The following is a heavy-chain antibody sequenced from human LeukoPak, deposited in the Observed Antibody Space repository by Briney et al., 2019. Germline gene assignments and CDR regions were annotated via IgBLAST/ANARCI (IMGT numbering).Heavy chain of an antibody. CDR1: GFSFNSYG. CDR3: TRDTHFYDY. Sequence: GGSLRLSCATSGFSFNSYGMNWVRQAPGEGLEWVSYISVSDGTIYYADSVKGRFTISGDNAKNSLFLQMNSLRVEDTAIYYCTRDTHFYDYWGQGTLVTVSS. D-gene: IGHD2/OR15-2a*01. CDR2: ISVSDGTI. V-gene: IGHV3-48*01. J-gene: IGHJ4*02.